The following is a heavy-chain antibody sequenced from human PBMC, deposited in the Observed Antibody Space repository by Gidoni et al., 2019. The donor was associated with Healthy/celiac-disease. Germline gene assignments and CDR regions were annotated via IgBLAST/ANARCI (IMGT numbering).Heavy chain of an antibody. V-gene: IGHV4-39*01. Sequence: QLQLQESGPGLVKPSETLSLTCTVSGGSISSSSYYWGWIRQPPGKGLEWIGSIYYSGSTYYNPSLKSRVTISVDTSKNQFSLKLSSVTAADTAVYYCARLVVDTNHRFKGAFDIWGQGTMVTVSS. J-gene: IGHJ3*02. CDR1: GGSISSSSYY. D-gene: IGHD5-18*01. CDR3: ARLVVDTNHRFKGAFDI. CDR2: IYYSGST.